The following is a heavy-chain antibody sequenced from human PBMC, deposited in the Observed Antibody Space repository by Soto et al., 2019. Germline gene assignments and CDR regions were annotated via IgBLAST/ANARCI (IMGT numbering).Heavy chain of an antibody. Sequence: QVQLQQWGAGLLKPSETLSLNCAVTGGSLSGYYWSWIRQPPGKGLEWIGEVKDGGHTNYSPSLRGRVTRSSDTSNIQGSLRLNSVTAADTGVYYCARGQEGVVATHWDQGSLVTVSS. CDR3: ARGQEGVVATH. D-gene: IGHD5-12*01. V-gene: IGHV4-34*01. J-gene: IGHJ4*02. CDR1: GGSLSGYY. CDR2: VKDGGHT.